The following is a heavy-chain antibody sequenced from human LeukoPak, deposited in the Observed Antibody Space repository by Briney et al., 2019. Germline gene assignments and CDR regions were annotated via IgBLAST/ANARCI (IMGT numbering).Heavy chain of an antibody. J-gene: IGHJ6*03. CDR3: AKASNYYDSSGYSYYYYMDV. D-gene: IGHD3-22*01. CDR2: ISGSVGTT. V-gene: IGHV3-23*01. CDR1: GFNFGNYA. Sequence: GGSLRLSCAASGFNFGNYAMTWVRQAPGKGLEWVSTISGSVGTTYQADSVKGRFTISSDISQNTLYLQMNSLRAEDTAVYYCAKASNYYDSSGYSYYYYMDVWGKGTTVTISS.